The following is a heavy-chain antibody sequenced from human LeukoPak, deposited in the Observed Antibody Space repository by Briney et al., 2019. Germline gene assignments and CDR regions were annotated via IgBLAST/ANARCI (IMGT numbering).Heavy chain of an antibody. D-gene: IGHD3-10*01. Sequence: SETLSLTCTVSGGSISSSSYYWSWIRQPPGKGLEWIGYIYYSGSTNYNPSLKSRVTISVDTSKNQFSLKLSSVTAADTAVYYCARVDFGFGEFDYWGQGTLVTVSS. CDR3: ARVDFGFGEFDY. CDR1: GGSISSSSYY. J-gene: IGHJ4*02. CDR2: IYYSGST. V-gene: IGHV4-61*01.